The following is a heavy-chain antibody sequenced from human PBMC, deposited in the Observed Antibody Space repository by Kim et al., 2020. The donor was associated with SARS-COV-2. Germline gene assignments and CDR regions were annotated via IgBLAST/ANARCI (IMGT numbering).Heavy chain of an antibody. CDR2: IERSGDNT. J-gene: IGHJ4*01. V-gene: IGHV3-23*05. D-gene: IGHD3-16*01. Sequence: GGSLRLSCAASGFTFSDYAMSWVRQAPGKGLEWVSFIERSGDNTRTADSVKGRFTIPRDNAQNTLFLQMHNLSADDTAVYSCATSYASCTFSSTAAYWG. CDR3: ATSYASCTFSSTAAY. CDR1: GFTFSDYA.